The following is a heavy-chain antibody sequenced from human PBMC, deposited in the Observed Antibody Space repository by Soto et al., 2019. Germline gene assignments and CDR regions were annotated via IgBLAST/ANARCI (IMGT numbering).Heavy chain of an antibody. D-gene: IGHD1-26*01. CDR1: GFTFDDYA. CDR2: ISWNSGSI. CDR3: AKDPRWGGGMDV. V-gene: IGHV3-9*01. Sequence: EVQLVESGGGLVQPGRSLRLSCAASGFTFDDYAMHWVRQAPGKGLEWVSGISWNSGSIGYADSVKGRFTISRDNAKNSLYLQMNSLRAEDTALYYCAKDPRWGGGMDVWGQGTTVTVSS. J-gene: IGHJ6*02.